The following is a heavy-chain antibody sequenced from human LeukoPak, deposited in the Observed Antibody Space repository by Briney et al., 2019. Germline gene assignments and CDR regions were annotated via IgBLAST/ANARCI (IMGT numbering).Heavy chain of an antibody. Sequence: PSQTLSLTCTVSGGSISSGDYYWSWIRQPPGKGLEWIGYIYHSGSTYYNPSLKSRVTISVDRSKNQFSLKLSSVTAADTAVYYCARAGGDYYFDYWGQGTLVTVSS. V-gene: IGHV4-30-4*01. CDR1: GGSISSGDYY. CDR3: ARAGGDYYFDY. J-gene: IGHJ4*02. CDR2: IYHSGST. D-gene: IGHD2-21*02.